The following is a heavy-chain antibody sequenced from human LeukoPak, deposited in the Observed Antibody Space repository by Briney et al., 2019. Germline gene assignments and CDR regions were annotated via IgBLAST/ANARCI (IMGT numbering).Heavy chain of an antibody. J-gene: IGHJ4*02. Sequence: GGSLRLSCAASGFTFSGFSMSWVRQSPTKGLEWVANIKQDGSERYYVDSVKGRFTISRDNAKNSLSLQMNNLRVEDTAVYYCARAGSHWHYVYWGQGAVVTVSS. V-gene: IGHV3-7*01. CDR1: GFTFSGFS. CDR3: ARAGSHWHYVY. D-gene: IGHD3-10*01. CDR2: IKQDGSER.